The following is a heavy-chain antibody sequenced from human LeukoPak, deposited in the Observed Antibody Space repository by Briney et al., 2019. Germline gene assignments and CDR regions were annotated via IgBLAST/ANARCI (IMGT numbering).Heavy chain of an antibody. Sequence: GGSLRLSCAASGFTVSSNYMSWVRQAPGKGLEWVAVTSYDGSNKGYADSVKGRFTISRDNSKNTLYLQMNNLRAEDTAVYYCAKDLFYYGTPALDYWGQGTLVTVSS. CDR3: AKDLFYYGTPALDY. D-gene: IGHD3-10*01. J-gene: IGHJ4*02. CDR2: TSYDGSNK. CDR1: GFTVSSNY. V-gene: IGHV3-30*18.